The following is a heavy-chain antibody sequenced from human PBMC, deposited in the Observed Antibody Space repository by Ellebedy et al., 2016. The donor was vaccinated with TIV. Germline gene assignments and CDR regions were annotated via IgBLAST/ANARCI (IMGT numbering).Heavy chain of an antibody. Sequence: PGGSLRLSCAASGFTFSSYTMNWVRQAPGKGLEWVSSITSSSTYIIYADSVKGRFTMSRDNAKNSLYLQMNSLRAEDTAVYYCARTYYYDSSGYYLAYWGQGTLVTVSS. CDR1: GFTFSSYT. CDR2: ITSSSTYI. CDR3: ARTYYYDSSGYYLAY. V-gene: IGHV3-21*04. J-gene: IGHJ4*02. D-gene: IGHD3-22*01.